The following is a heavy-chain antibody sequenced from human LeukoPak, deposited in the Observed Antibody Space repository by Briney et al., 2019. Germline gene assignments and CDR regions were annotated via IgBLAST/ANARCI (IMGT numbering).Heavy chain of an antibody. J-gene: IGHJ4*02. D-gene: IGHD3-9*01. CDR1: GGSISSSSYY. CDR3: ARLVLLTYYDILTGSGEFDY. Sequence: SETLFLTCTVSGGSISSSSYYWGWIRQPPGKGPEWIGSIYYSGSTYYNPSLKSRVTISVDTSKNQFSLKLSSVTAADTAVYYCARLVLLTYYDILTGSGEFDYWGQGTLVTVSS. V-gene: IGHV4-39*01. CDR2: IYYSGST.